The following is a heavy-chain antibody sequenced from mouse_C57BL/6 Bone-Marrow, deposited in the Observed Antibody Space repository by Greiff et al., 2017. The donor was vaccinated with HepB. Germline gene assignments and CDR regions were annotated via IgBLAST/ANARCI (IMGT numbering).Heavy chain of an antibody. Sequence: EVQLVEPGPGLVKPSPSLSLTCSVTGYSITSGYYWNWIRQFPGNKLEWMGYISYDGSNNYNPSLKNRITITRDTSTNQSFLQLNSVTTEDTAVYYCARGGSRLDLGVWGKGTTVTVSS. CDR2: ISYDGSN. V-gene: IGHV3-6*01. CDR3: ARGGSRLDLGV. CDR1: GYSITSGYY. J-gene: IGHJ1*03. D-gene: IGHD4-1*01.